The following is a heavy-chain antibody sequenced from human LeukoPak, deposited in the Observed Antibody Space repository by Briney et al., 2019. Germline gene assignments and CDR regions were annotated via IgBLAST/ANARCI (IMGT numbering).Heavy chain of an antibody. CDR3: GASHDAFDI. J-gene: IGHJ3*02. CDR2: IRYDGSNK. Sequence: GGSLRLSCAASGFTLSSYAMSWVRQAPGKGLEWVAFIRYDGSNKYYADSVKGRFTISRDNSKNTLYLQMNSLRAEDTAVYFCGASHDAFDIWGQGTMVTVSS. V-gene: IGHV3-30*02. CDR1: GFTLSSYA.